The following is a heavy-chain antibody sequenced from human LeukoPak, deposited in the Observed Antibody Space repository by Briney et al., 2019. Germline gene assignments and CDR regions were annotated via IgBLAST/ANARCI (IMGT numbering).Heavy chain of an antibody. CDR1: GGSFSGYY. CDR2: INHSGST. V-gene: IGHV4-34*01. J-gene: IGHJ6*03. CDR3: ARVTPYYYYYYMDV. Sequence: SETLSLTCAVYGGSFSGYYWSWIRQPPGKGLEWIGEINHSGSTNYSPSLKSRVTISVDTSKNQFSLKLSSVTAADTAVYYCARVTPYYYYYYMDVWGKGTTVTVSS.